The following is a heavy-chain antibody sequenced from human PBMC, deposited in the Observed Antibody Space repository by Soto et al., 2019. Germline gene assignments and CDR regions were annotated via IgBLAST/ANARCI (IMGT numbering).Heavy chain of an antibody. J-gene: IGHJ3*01. Sequence: PGGSLRLSCAASGFTFSIYAMSWVRQAPGKGLAWVSTISGSGTGTYYADSVKGRFTFSRDNSKNTLYLQMNSLRADDTAVYYCSNGGSNAWYVDFDLLGQGTTVTVS. CDR2: ISGSGTGT. D-gene: IGHD6-19*01. CDR1: GFTFSIYA. V-gene: IGHV3-23*01. CDR3: SNGGSNAWYVDFDL.